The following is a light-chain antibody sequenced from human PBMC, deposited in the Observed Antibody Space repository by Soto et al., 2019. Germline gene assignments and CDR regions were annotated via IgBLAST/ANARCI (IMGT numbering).Light chain of an antibody. CDR1: QDISNY. J-gene: IGKJ4*01. V-gene: IGKV1-33*01. CDR2: DVF. Sequence: DIQMTQSASSLPASVGDTATISCKASQDISNYLNWFQQKPGKATKLLIHDVFNEETGVPSRFSGRGSGTDFTLIISNLQPEDFATYYCQQYDQLPITFGGGTKVDI. CDR3: QQYDQLPIT.